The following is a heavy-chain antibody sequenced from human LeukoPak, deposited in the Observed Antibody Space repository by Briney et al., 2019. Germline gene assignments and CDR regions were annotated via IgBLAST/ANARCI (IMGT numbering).Heavy chain of an antibody. CDR2: IYHSGST. CDR1: GYSISSGYY. D-gene: IGHD6-6*01. CDR3: ARNIAAPVVVDY. J-gene: IGHJ4*02. V-gene: IGHV4-38-2*01. Sequence: PSETLSLTCAVSGYSISSGYYWGWIRQPPGKGLELIGSIYHSGSTYYNPSLKSRVTISVDTSKNQFSLKLSSVTAADTAVYYCARNIAAPVVVDYWGQGTLVTVSS.